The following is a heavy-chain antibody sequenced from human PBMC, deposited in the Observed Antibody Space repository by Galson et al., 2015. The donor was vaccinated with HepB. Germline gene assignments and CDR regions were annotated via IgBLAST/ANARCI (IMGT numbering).Heavy chain of an antibody. CDR2: ISYDGSNK. CDR1: GFTFSSYA. V-gene: IGHV3-30-3*01. J-gene: IGHJ4*02. Sequence: SLRLSCAASGFTFSSYAMHWVRQAPGKGLEWVAVISYDGSNKYYADSVKGRFTISRDNSKNTLYLQMNSLRAEDTAVYYCARAASTYYDILDYFDYWGQGTLVTVSS. D-gene: IGHD3-9*01. CDR3: ARAASTYYDILDYFDY.